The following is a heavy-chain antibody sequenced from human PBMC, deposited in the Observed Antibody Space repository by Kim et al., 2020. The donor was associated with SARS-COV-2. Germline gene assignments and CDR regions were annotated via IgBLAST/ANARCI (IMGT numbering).Heavy chain of an antibody. J-gene: IGHJ6*02. D-gene: IGHD6-19*01. Sequence: GGSLRLSCAASGFTFSNAWMSWVRQAPGKGLEWVGRIKSKTDGGTTDYAAPVKGRFTISRDDSKNTLYLQMNSLKTEDTAVYYCTTTATVAGTYYYYYGMDVWGQGTTVTVSS. CDR1: GFTFSNAW. V-gene: IGHV3-15*01. CDR3: TTTATVAGTYYYYYGMDV. CDR2: IKSKTDGGTT.